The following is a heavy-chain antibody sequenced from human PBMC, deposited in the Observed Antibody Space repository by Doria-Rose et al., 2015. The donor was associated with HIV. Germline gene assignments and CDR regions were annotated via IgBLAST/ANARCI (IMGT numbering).Heavy chain of an antibody. D-gene: IGHD6-13*01. J-gene: IGHJ4*02. CDR2: IFSDDDR. CDR3: ARIKSSRWYHKYYFDF. Sequence: QIALKESGPVLVKPTETLTLTCTVSGVSLSSPGMGVSWIRQPPGKALEWLANIFSDDDRAYKTALKSRLPISRGTSKSQVVLTMTDMDTVDTATYYCARIKSSRWYHKYYFDFWGQGTLVIVSA. V-gene: IGHV2-26*01. CDR1: GVSLSSPGMG.